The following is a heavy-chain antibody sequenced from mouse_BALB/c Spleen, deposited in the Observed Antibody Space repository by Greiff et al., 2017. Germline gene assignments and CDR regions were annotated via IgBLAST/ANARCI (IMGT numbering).Heavy chain of an antibody. J-gene: IGHJ3*01. Sequence: DLVKPGASVKLSCKASGYTFTSYWINWIKQRPGQGLEWIGRIAPGSGSTYYNEMFKGKATLTVDTSSSTAYIQLSSLSSEDSAVYFCARDYYRYGWFADWGQGTLVTVSA. CDR1: GYTFTSYW. CDR3: ARDYYRYGWFAD. V-gene: IGHV1S41*01. CDR2: IAPGSGST. D-gene: IGHD2-14*01.